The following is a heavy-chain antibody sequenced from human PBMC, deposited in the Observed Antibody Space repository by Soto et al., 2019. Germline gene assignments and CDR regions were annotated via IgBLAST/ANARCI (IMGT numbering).Heavy chain of an antibody. CDR3: ARESEDLTSNFDY. CDR2: ISSTTNYI. J-gene: IGHJ4*02. CDR1: GFTFSRYS. V-gene: IGHV3-21*01. Sequence: GGSLGLSSAPSGFTFSRYSMNWVRQAPGKGLEWVSSISSTTNYIYYADSMKGRFTVSRDNAKNSVYLDMNSLSAEDTAVYYCARESEDLTSNFDYWGQGTLVTVSS.